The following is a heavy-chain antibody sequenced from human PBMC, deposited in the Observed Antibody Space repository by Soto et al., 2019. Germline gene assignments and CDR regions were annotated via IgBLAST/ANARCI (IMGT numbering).Heavy chain of an antibody. Sequence: GGSLRLSCAASGFTFSSYGMHWVRQAPGKGLEWVAVISYDGSNKYYADSVKGRFTISRDNSKNTLYLQTNSLRAEDTAVYYCAKGFWSGYAYYYGMDVWGQGTTVTVSS. V-gene: IGHV3-30*18. CDR1: GFTFSSYG. J-gene: IGHJ6*02. CDR3: AKGFWSGYAYYYGMDV. D-gene: IGHD3-3*01. CDR2: ISYDGSNK.